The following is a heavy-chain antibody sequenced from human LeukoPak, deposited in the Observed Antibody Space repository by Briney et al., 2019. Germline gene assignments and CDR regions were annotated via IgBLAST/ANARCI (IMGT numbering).Heavy chain of an antibody. D-gene: IGHD6-19*01. Sequence: GASLKIPCKGSGYSFTSYWIGWVRQMPGKGLEWMGIIYPGDSDTRYSPSFQGQVTISVDKPISTAYLQWSSLKASDTAMYYCARRGRFSSGWHFDYWGQGTLVTVSS. J-gene: IGHJ4*02. CDR3: ARRGRFSSGWHFDY. V-gene: IGHV5-51*01. CDR1: GYSFTSYW. CDR2: IYPGDSDT.